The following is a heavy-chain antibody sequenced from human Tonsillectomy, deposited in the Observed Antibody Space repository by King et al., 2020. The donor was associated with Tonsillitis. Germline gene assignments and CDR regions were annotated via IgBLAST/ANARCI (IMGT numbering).Heavy chain of an antibody. CDR3: AKESPYSGNYRFYYFDY. J-gene: IGHJ4*02. D-gene: IGHD1-26*01. Sequence: VQLVESGGGLVQPGGSLRLSCAGSGFTFNTYAMSWVRQAPGKALEWVSAISGRDDRTFYADSVKGRFTISRDDSKNTVFLQMNGLRPEDTAVYYCAKESPYSGNYRFYYFDYWGQGTLVTVSS. CDR2: ISGRDDRT. CDR1: GFTFNTYA. V-gene: IGHV3-23*04.